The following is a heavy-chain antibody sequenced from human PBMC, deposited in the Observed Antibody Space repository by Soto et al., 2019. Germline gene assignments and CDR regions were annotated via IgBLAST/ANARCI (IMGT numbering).Heavy chain of an antibody. CDR1: ESTVRRDW. J-gene: IGHJ4*02. CDR3: SGGVGDAF. D-gene: IGHD1-26*01. CDR2: TNQDGSEK. Sequence: EVYLVESGGGLVQTRGSLRLSCAISESTVRRDWMNWVRQAPGKGLEWVAHTNQDGSEKYYVDSVKGRFTISRDNAKNSLYLQMNSLGAGDTAMYYCSGGVGDAFWGQGTLVTVSS. V-gene: IGHV3-7*04.